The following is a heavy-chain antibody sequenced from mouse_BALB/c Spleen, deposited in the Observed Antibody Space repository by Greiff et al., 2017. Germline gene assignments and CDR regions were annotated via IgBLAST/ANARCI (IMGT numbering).Heavy chain of an antibody. Sequence: EVQLVESGPGLVKPSQSLSLTCTVTGYSITSDYAWNWIRQFPGNKLEWMGYISYSGSTSYNPSLKSRISITRDTSKNQFFLQLNSVTTEDTATYYCALIYYYGRGYAMDYWGQGTSVTVSS. J-gene: IGHJ4*01. CDR3: ALIYYYGRGYAMDY. V-gene: IGHV3-2*02. D-gene: IGHD1-1*01. CDR2: ISYSGST. CDR1: GYSITSDYA.